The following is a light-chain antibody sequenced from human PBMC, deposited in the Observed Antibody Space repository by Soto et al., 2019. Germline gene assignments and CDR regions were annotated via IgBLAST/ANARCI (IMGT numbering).Light chain of an antibody. Sequence: DIQMTQSPSSLSASVGDRVTITCQASQGISTYLNWYQQKLGEAHKLLIYDASKLQTGVPSRFSGSGSGTDFSFTISSLQPEDVATYYCQQYDILFTFGPGTKVDIE. CDR2: DAS. CDR3: QQYDILFT. J-gene: IGKJ3*01. CDR1: QGISTY. V-gene: IGKV1-33*01.